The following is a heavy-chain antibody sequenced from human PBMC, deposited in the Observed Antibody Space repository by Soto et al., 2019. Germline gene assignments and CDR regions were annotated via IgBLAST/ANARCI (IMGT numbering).Heavy chain of an antibody. Sequence: SESLSLTCAVSGYSISSGHSWGCIRQPPGKGLEWIGSIFHTGSTYYNPSLKSRVTLSVDTSKNQFSLKLSSVTAADTAVYFCATLPRLDGMDVWGQGTTVTVSS. V-gene: IGHV4-38-2*01. J-gene: IGHJ6*02. D-gene: IGHD6-25*01. CDR2: IFHTGST. CDR3: ATLPRLDGMDV. CDR1: GYSISSGHS.